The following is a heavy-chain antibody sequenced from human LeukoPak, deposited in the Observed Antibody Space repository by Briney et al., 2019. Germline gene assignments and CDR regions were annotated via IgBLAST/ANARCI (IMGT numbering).Heavy chain of an antibody. Sequence: GGSLRLSCTASGFTFGDYAMSWVRQAPGKGLEWVGFIRSKAYVGTTESAVSVKGRFTISRDDSQTNAHLQMNRLKTEDTAVYYCTRYYDILTGYYTDYWGQGTLVTVSS. J-gene: IGHJ4*02. CDR2: IRSKAYVGTT. CDR1: GFTFGDYA. D-gene: IGHD3-9*01. V-gene: IGHV3-49*04. CDR3: TRYYDILTGYYTDY.